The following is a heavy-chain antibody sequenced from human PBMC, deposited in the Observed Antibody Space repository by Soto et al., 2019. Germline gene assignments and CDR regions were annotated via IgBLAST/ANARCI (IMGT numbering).Heavy chain of an antibody. CDR3: ARVSVTYCSGGSCYSQMDV. J-gene: IGHJ6*02. D-gene: IGHD2-15*01. Sequence: QVQLVESGGGVVQPGKSLRLSCAASGFTFSSYSMHWVRQAPGKGLEWVAVISYDGSNRYYTDSVKGRFTISRDNSKNTLYLHINSLRTEDTAVFYCARVSVTYCSGGSCYSQMDVWGQGTTVTVSS. CDR2: ISYDGSNR. CDR1: GFTFSSYS. V-gene: IGHV3-30-3*01.